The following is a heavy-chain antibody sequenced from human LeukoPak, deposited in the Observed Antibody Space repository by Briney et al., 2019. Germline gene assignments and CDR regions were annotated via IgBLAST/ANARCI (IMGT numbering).Heavy chain of an antibody. CDR1: GGSISSYY. CDR3: AGRSTTLYY. V-gene: IGHV4-59*12. D-gene: IGHD2-2*02. J-gene: IGHJ4*02. Sequence: SETLSLTCTVSGGSISSYYWSWIRQPPGKGLEWIGYIYYSGSTNYNPSLKSRVTISVDTSKNQFSLKLSSVTAADTAVYYCAGRSTTLYYWGQGTLVTVSS. CDR2: IYYSGST.